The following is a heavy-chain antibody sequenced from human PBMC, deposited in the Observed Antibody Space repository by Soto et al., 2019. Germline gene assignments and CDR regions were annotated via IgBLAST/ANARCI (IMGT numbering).Heavy chain of an antibody. Sequence: AGVSLRLSCAASGFTFSDYYMSWIRQAPGKGLEWVSYISSSGSTIYYADSVKGRFTISRDNAKNSLYLQMNSLRAEDTAVYYCARRPWRYFGQYWYFDLWGRGTLVTVSS. CDR2: ISSSGSTI. CDR3: ARRPWRYFGQYWYFDL. J-gene: IGHJ2*01. CDR1: GFTFSDYY. V-gene: IGHV3-11*01. D-gene: IGHD3-9*01.